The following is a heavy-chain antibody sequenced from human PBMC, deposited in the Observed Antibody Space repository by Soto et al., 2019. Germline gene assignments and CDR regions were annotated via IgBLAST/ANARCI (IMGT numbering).Heavy chain of an antibody. Sequence: GGSLRLSCAASGFSVGGNYMSWVRQAPGKGLELVSLIYSGGNPFYADSMKGRFTLSRDNSNNMLYLQMDSLRAEDTAVYYCARGPNSDCWGQGALVTVSS. CDR2: IYSGGNP. CDR3: ARGPNSDC. CDR1: GFSVGGNY. D-gene: IGHD1-1*01. V-gene: IGHV3-53*01. J-gene: IGHJ4*02.